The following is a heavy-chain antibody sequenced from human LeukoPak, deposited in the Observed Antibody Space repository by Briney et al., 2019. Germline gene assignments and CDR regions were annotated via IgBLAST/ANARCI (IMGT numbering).Heavy chain of an antibody. CDR1: GFTFSSYG. CDR3: TRHAPDVQFGVSSSFDI. J-gene: IGHJ3*02. V-gene: IGHV3-73*01. CDR2: IRSKANSYAT. Sequence: GGSLRLSCAASGFTFSSYGIHWVRQASGKGLEWVGRIRSKANSYATAYAASVKGRFTISRDDSKNTAYLQMNSLKTEDTAVYYCTRHAPDVQFGVSSSFDIWAKGQWSPSLQ. D-gene: IGHD3-3*01.